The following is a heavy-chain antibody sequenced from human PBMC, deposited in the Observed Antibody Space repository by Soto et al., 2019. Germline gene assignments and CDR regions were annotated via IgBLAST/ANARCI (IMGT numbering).Heavy chain of an antibody. J-gene: IGHJ4*02. CDR2: FFIGGNT. Sequence: ETLSLTCTVSGGSISSSTYYWGWMRQPPGKGLEWIGSFFIGGNTYYNPSLKSRVTISVDTSKNQFSLKLSSVTAADTAVYYCARDLGGYCSGGSCREYYFDYWGQGTLVTVSS. CDR3: ARDLGGYCSGGSCREYYFDY. V-gene: IGHV4-39*07. D-gene: IGHD2-15*01. CDR1: GGSISSSTYY.